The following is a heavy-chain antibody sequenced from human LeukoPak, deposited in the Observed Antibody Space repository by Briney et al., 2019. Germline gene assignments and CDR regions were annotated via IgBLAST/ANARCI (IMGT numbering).Heavy chain of an antibody. J-gene: IGHJ6*04. Sequence: GGSLRLSCAASGFTFSSYEMNWVRQAPGKGLEWVSFIRSNGSTIYYADSVKGRFTISRDNAKNSLYLQMTSLTAEDTAVYYCAELGITMIGGVWGKGTTVTISS. CDR2: IRSNGSTI. CDR3: AELGITMIGGV. CDR1: GFTFSSYE. D-gene: IGHD3-10*02. V-gene: IGHV3-48*03.